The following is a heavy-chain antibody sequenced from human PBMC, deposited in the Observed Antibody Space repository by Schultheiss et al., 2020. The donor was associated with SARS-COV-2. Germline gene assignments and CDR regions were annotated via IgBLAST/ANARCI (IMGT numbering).Heavy chain of an antibody. D-gene: IGHD4-23*01. V-gene: IGHV1-8*01. CDR2: MNPNSGNT. CDR1: GYTFTSYD. J-gene: IGHJ5*02. Sequence: ASVKVSCKASGYTFTSYDIHWVRQATGQGLEWMGWMNPNSGNTGYAQKFQGRVTMTRDTSTSTVYMELSSLRSEDTAVYYCARLLSHDYGGNLGWFDPWGQGTLGTVSS. CDR3: ARLLSHDYGGNLGWFDP.